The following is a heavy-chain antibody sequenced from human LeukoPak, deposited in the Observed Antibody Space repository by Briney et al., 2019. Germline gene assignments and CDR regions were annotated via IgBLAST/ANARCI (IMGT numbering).Heavy chain of an antibody. V-gene: IGHV3-23*01. CDR1: GFTFSSYW. J-gene: IGHJ3*02. D-gene: IGHD5-12*01. CDR2: ISGSGGST. CDR3: ARDSGYNAFDI. Sequence: GGSLRLSCAASGFTFSSYWMHWVRQAPGKGLEWVSAISGSGGSTYYADSVKGRFTISRDNSKNSLYLQMNSLRAEDTAVFYCARDSGYNAFDIWGQGTMVTVSS.